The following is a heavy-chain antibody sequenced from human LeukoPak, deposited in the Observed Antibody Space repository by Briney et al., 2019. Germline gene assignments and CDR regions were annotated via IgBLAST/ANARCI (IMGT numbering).Heavy chain of an antibody. V-gene: IGHV4-61*02. CDR2: IYTSGST. Sequence: SETLSLTCTVSGGSISSGSYYWSWIRQPAGKGLEWIGRIYTSGSTNYNPSLKSRVTISVDTSKNQFSLKLSSVTAADTAVYYCARDREGSGSYYPDYWGQGTLVTVSS. CDR3: ARDREGSGSYYPDY. CDR1: GGSISSGSYY. J-gene: IGHJ4*02. D-gene: IGHD3-10*01.